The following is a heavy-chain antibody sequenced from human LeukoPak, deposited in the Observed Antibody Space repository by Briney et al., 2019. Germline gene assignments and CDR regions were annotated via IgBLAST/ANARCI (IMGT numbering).Heavy chain of an antibody. CDR2: ISSDGSNK. V-gene: IGHV3-30*18. D-gene: IGHD5-18*01. CDR3: AKGGHSYGYADY. Sequence: GGSLRLSCAASGFTFSTYAMHWVRQAPGRGLEWVTAISSDGSNKNYADFVKGRFTSSRDNSKNSLYLQMNSLRAEDTAVYYCAKGGHSYGYADYWGQGTLVTVSS. J-gene: IGHJ4*02. CDR1: GFTFSTYA.